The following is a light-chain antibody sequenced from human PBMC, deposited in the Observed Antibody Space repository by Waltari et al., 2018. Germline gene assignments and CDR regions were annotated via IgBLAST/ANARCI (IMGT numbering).Light chain of an antibody. CDR2: EVT. J-gene: IGLJ2*01. Sequence: QSALTQPPSAAGSPGQSVTISCTGTRGDVGGYNYVSWYQQHPGKAPKLVIFEVTKRPSGVPDRCSGSKSGNTASLTVSGLQADDEAYYYCSSYVGRNNVIFGGGTKLTVL. CDR1: RGDVGGYNY. V-gene: IGLV2-8*01. CDR3: SSYVGRNNVI.